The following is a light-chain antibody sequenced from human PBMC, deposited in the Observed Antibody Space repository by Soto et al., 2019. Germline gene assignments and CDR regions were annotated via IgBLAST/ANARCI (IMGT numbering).Light chain of an antibody. CDR2: DDS. V-gene: IGLV1-51*01. Sequence: QSVLTQPPSVSAAPGQKVTISCSGSSSNIGNNYVSCYQQLPGTAPKVLIYDDSKRPSGIPDRFSGSKSGTSATLGITGLQTGDEANYYCGTWDSSLSGIVFGGGTQLTVL. CDR1: SSNIGNNY. J-gene: IGLJ7*01. CDR3: GTWDSSLSGIV.